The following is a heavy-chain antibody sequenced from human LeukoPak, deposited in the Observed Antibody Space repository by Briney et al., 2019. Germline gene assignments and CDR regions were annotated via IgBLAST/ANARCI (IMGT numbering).Heavy chain of an antibody. Sequence: GGSLRLSCAASGFTFSSYGMHWVRQAPGQGLEWVAVISYDGSNKYYADSVKGRFTISRDNSKNTLSLQLNSLRAEDTAVYYCAKEGPTGTTKFDYWGQGTLVTVSS. CDR3: AKEGPTGTTKFDY. CDR2: ISYDGSNK. V-gene: IGHV3-30*18. D-gene: IGHD1-1*01. J-gene: IGHJ4*02. CDR1: GFTFSSYG.